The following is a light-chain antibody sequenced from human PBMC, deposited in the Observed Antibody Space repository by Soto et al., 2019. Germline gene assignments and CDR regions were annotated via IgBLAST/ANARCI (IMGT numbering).Light chain of an antibody. J-gene: IGKJ2*01. V-gene: IGKV1-39*01. CDR2: AAS. CDR1: QSISNY. CDR3: QQSYNTPYT. Sequence: DIRMTQSPSSLSASVGDRVTITCRASQSISNYLNCYQQKSGKAPTLLIYAASSLQSGVPSRFSGSGSWTDFTPTISSLQHEDFATYITQQSYNTPYTFGQGTKLEIK.